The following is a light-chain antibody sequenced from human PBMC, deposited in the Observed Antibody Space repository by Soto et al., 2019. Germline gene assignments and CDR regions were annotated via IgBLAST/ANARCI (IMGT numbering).Light chain of an antibody. CDR3: QQLNNFPRT. Sequence: DIQLTQSPSFLSASVGDRVTITCRASQGISSYLAWYQQRPGKAPKLLMYGASTLKSGVPSRFSGSASGTTFTLTINNLQPEDFATYYCQQLNNFPRTFGQGTKVE. CDR2: GAS. CDR1: QGISSY. J-gene: IGKJ1*01. V-gene: IGKV1-9*01.